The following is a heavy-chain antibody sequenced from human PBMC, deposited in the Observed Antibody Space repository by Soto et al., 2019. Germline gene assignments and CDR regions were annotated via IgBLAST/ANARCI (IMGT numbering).Heavy chain of an antibody. V-gene: IGHV3-30*04. Sequence: QVQLVESGGGVVQPGASLTLSCAASGFRFSGFGMHWVRQAPGKGLEWVAVISFDASEKFYVDSLKGRFSISRDDSHSKVFLQMNSLRGEDTGVYYCARDLGGYVHLWDKSNYWGQGTLVNVS. J-gene: IGHJ1*01. CDR2: ISFDASEK. D-gene: IGHD5-12*01. CDR1: GFRFSGFG. CDR3: ARDLGGYVHLWDKSNY.